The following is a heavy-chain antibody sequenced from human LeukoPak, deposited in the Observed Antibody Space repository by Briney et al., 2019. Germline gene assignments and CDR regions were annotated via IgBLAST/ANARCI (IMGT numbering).Heavy chain of an antibody. D-gene: IGHD2-21*01. CDR1: GGSFSGYY. Sequence: SETLSLTCAVYGGSFSGYYWSWIRQPPGKGLEWIGEINHSGSTNYNPSLKSRVTISVDTSKNQFSLKLSSVTAADTAVYYCARFAFYSYYMDVWGKGITVTISS. V-gene: IGHV4-34*01. J-gene: IGHJ6*03. CDR2: INHSGST. CDR3: ARFAFYSYYMDV.